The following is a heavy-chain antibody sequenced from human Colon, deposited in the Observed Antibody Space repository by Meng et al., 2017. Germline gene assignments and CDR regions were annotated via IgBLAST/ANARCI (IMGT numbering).Heavy chain of an antibody. J-gene: IGHJ4*02. CDR1: GFSFSGSW. V-gene: IGHV3-74*01. Sequence: VQLGESGGGLVKPGGSLGLSCAASGFSFSGSWMHWVRQVPGKGLVWVSRINPDGSSITYADSVKGRFTISRDNAKNTLYLQMNSLRAEDTALYYCARDGPMVGATIDYWGQGTLVTVSS. CDR3: ARDGPMVGATIDY. D-gene: IGHD1-26*01. CDR2: INPDGSSI.